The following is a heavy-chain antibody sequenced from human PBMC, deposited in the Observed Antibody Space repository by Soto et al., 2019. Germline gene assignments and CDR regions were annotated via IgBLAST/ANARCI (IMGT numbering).Heavy chain of an antibody. D-gene: IGHD3-10*01. CDR3: VKGYGSGTYYVEYFDY. J-gene: IGHJ4*02. CDR1: GYTLTELS. Sequence: SCKVSGYTLTELSMHWVRQAPGKGLEYVAAISSNGGSIYYVDSVKGRFTISRDNSKSTLYLQMSSLRPEDTAVYYCVKGYGSGTYYVEYFDYWGQGTLVTVSS. V-gene: IGHV3-64D*06. CDR2: ISSNGGSI.